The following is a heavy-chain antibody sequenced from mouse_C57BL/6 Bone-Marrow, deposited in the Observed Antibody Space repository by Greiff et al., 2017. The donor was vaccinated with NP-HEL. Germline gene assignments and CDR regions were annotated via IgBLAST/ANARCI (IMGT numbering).Heavy chain of an antibody. D-gene: IGHD2-2*01. J-gene: IGHJ4*01. CDR3: ANGYPYYYAMDY. Sequence: EVKLVESGGGLVQPGGSLKLSCAASGFTFSDYYMYWVRQTPEKRLEWVAYISNGGGSTYYPDTVKGRFTISRDNAKNTLYLQMSRLKSEDTAMYYCANGYPYYYAMDYWGQGTSVTVSS. V-gene: IGHV5-12*01. CDR1: GFTFSDYY. CDR2: ISNGGGST.